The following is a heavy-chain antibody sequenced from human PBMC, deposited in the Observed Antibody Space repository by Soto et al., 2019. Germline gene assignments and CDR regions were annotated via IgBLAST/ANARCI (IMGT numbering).Heavy chain of an antibody. CDR3: AREDRGDIVVVVAAAYFDY. CDR1: GFTFSSYA. CDR2: ISYDGSNK. D-gene: IGHD2-15*01. V-gene: IGHV3-30-3*01. Sequence: GGSLRLSCAASGFTFSSYAMHWVRQAPGKGLEWVAVISYDGSNKYYADSVKGRFTISRDNSKNTLYLQMNSLRAEDTAVYYCAREDRGDIVVVVAAAYFDYWGQGTLVTVSS. J-gene: IGHJ4*02.